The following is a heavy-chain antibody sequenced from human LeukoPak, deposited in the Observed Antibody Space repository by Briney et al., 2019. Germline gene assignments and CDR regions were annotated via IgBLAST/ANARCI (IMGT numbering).Heavy chain of an antibody. CDR2: IKSKTDGGTT. Sequence: GGSLRLSCAASGFTFSNAWMSWVRQAPGKGLEWVGRIKSKTDGGTTDYAAPVKGRFTISRDDSKNTLYLQMNSLKTEDTAVYYCTTDTYYYDSSGYPSSDYWGQGTLVTVSS. D-gene: IGHD3-22*01. J-gene: IGHJ4*02. CDR1: GFTFSNAW. CDR3: TTDTYYYDSSGYPSSDY. V-gene: IGHV3-15*01.